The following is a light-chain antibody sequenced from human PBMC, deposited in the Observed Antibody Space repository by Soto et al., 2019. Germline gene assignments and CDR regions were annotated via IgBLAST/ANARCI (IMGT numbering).Light chain of an antibody. CDR3: QVWDSGSAHVV. CDR1: NIGSKG. Sequence: SYELTQPPSVSEAPGKTASISCGGNNIGSKGVHWYQQKPGQAPVLVIYSDTDLPPVITERFSGSNSANLATLTISRVEAGDEADYYCQVWDSGSAHVVFGGGTQVTVL. J-gene: IGLJ2*01. CDR2: SDT. V-gene: IGLV3-21*04.